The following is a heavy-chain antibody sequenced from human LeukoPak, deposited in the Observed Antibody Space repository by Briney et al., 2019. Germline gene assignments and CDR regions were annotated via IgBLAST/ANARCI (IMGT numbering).Heavy chain of an antibody. J-gene: IGHJ4*02. CDR3: AKVSSGWSLDY. Sequence: GGSLRLSCATSGFTFSSYAMSWLRQGPGKGLEWVSSLSGSDRTTYYADSVKGRFTISRDNSKNTLYLQMSSLRGEDTAVYYCAKVSSGWSLDYWGQGTPVTVSS. D-gene: IGHD6-19*01. V-gene: IGHV3-23*01. CDR2: LSGSDRTT. CDR1: GFTFSSYA.